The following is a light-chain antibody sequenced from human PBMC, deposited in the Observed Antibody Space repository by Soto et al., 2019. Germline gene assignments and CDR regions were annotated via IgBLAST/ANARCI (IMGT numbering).Light chain of an antibody. V-gene: IGKV3-15*01. CDR3: QQYYDWPWT. CDR2: GAS. Sequence: EKVMTQSPGSLSVSPGERAALSCRASQSVGSNLAWYQRKPGQAPRLLIYGASTRATGIPSRFSGSGSGTEFTLTINSLQSEDFAVYYCQQYYDWPWTFGQGTKVDIK. J-gene: IGKJ1*01. CDR1: QSVGSN.